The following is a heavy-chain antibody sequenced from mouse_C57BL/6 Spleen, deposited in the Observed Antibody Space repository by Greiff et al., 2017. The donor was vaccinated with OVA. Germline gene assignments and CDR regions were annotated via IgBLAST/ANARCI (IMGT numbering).Heavy chain of an antibody. Sequence: QVQLQQPGAELVMPGASVKLSCKASGYTFTSYWMHWVKQRPGQGLEWIGEIDPSDSYTNYNQKFKGKSTLTVDKSSSTAYMQLSSLTSEDSAVYYCARNGYPPMDYWGQGTSVTVSS. CDR2: IDPSDSYT. CDR1: GYTFTSYW. D-gene: IGHD2-2*01. V-gene: IGHV1-69*01. CDR3: ARNGYPPMDY. J-gene: IGHJ4*01.